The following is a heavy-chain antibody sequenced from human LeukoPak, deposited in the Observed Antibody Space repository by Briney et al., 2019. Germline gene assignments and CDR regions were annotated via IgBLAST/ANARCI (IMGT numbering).Heavy chain of an antibody. CDR3: ARVGNYGSGSYYPLYYYYYYMDV. J-gene: IGHJ6*03. D-gene: IGHD3-10*01. CDR1: GFTFSDFY. V-gene: IGHV3-11*04. Sequence: GGSLRLSCAASGFTFSDFYMGWIRQSPGKGLEWVSYISSSGSTIYYADSVKGRFTISRDNAKNSLYLQMNSLRAEDTAVYYCARVGNYGSGSYYPLYYYYYYMDVWGKGTTVTISS. CDR2: ISSSGSTI.